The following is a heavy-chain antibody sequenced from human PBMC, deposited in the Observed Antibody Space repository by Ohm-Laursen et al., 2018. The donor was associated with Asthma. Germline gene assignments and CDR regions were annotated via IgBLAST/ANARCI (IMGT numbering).Heavy chain of an antibody. CDR1: GGSISSGGYY. J-gene: IGHJ4*02. Sequence: TLSLTCTVSGGSISSGGYYWSWIRQHPGKGLEWIGYIYYSGSTYYNPSLKSRVTISVDTSKNQFSLKLSSVTAADTAVYYCASSLRFLEWYHYWGQGTLVTVSS. V-gene: IGHV4-31*03. CDR2: IYYSGST. CDR3: ASSLRFLEWYHY. D-gene: IGHD3-3*01.